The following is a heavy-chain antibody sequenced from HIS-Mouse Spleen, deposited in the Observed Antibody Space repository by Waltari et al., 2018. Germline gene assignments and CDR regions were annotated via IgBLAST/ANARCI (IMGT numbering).Heavy chain of an antibody. Sequence: EVQLVQSGAEVKKPGESLKISCKGSGYSFTSYWTGWVRQMPGKGLEWVGIIYPGDSDTRYRPSFQGQVTISADKSISTAYLQWSSLKASDTAMYYCATHFPHIAVAGNYYGMDVWGQGTTVTVSS. CDR1: GYSFTSYW. V-gene: IGHV5-51*03. CDR2: IYPGDSDT. D-gene: IGHD6-19*01. CDR3: ATHFPHIAVAGNYYGMDV. J-gene: IGHJ6*02.